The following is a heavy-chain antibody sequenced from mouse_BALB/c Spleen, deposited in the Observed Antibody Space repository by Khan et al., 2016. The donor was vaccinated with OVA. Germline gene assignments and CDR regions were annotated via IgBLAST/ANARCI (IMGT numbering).Heavy chain of an antibody. CDR1: GYTFTTAG. CDR2: INTHSGVP. Sequence: QIQLVQSGPELKKPGETVRISCKASGYTFTTAGMQWVQKMPGKGLKWIGWINTHSGVPKYAEDFKGRFVFSLETSASTAYLQITNLKNEDTATYFCAGGGAGFYRNDGGAMDSWGQGTSVTVSS. D-gene: IGHD2-12*01. J-gene: IGHJ4*01. CDR3: AGGGAGFYRNDGGAMDS. V-gene: IGHV9-4*02.